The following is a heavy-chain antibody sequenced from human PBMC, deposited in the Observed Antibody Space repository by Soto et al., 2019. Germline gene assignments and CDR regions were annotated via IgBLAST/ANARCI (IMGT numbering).Heavy chain of an antibody. CDR1: GFTFSSYS. Sequence: EVQLVESGGGLVQPGGSLRLSCAASGFTFSSYSMNWVRQAPGKGLEWVSYISSSSSTIYYADSVKGRFTISRDNDKNSRYLQMHGLRDEDTAVYSCARSKSGGQDGYYYDSSGYYYALARWFDPWGQGTLVTVSS. CDR3: ARSKSGGQDGYYYDSSGYYYALARWFDP. V-gene: IGHV3-48*02. J-gene: IGHJ5*02. CDR2: ISSSSSTI. D-gene: IGHD3-22*01.